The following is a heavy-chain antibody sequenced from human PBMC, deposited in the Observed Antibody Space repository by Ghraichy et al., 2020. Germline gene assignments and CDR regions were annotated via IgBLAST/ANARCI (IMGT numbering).Heavy chain of an antibody. CDR1: GGSISSYY. Sequence: SETLSLTCTVSGGSISSYYWSWIRQPPGKGLEWIGYIYYSGSTNYNPSLKSRVTISVDTSKNQFSLKLSSVTAADTAVDYCARESIAAAGSQFDYWGQGTLVTVSS. V-gene: IGHV4-59*01. J-gene: IGHJ4*02. D-gene: IGHD6-13*01. CDR2: IYYSGST. CDR3: ARESIAAAGSQFDY.